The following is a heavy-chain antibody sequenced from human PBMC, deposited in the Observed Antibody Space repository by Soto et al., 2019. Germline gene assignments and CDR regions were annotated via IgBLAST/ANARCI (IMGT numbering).Heavy chain of an antibody. J-gene: IGHJ6*02. CDR2: IMPVFRRP. Sequence: QVQLVQSGAEVKKPGSSVKVSCKASGGTFRTSAISWVRQAPVQGLEWVGGIMPVFRRPKYAQNFQDRVTSTADESTSTAYMELNSLRSDDTAVYYCARDKDRLQIDGNYYFILDVWGQGTAVTVSS. V-gene: IGHV1-69*12. D-gene: IGHD1-1*01. CDR1: GGTFRTSA. CDR3: ARDKDRLQIDGNYYFILDV.